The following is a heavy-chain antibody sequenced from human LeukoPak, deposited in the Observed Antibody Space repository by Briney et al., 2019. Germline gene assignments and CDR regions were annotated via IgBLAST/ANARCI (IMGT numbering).Heavy chain of an antibody. CDR3: SRASSPDCTGGSCHGYFDL. CDR2: IYHSGSI. D-gene: IGHD2-15*01. J-gene: IGHJ2*01. Sequence: SETVSLTCPVCGGSLSSGGYPWRWLRQPPERALEWIGYIYHSGSILYNPPLKSRVHISVDRSKNQFTLKVNSVTAADTAVYYCSRASSPDCTGGSCHGYFDLWGRGTLVTVSS. CDR1: GGSLSSGGYP. V-gene: IGHV4-30-2*01.